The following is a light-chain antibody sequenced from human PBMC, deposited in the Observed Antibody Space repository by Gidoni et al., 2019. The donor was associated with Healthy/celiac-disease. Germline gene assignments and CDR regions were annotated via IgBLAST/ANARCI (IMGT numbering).Light chain of an antibody. Sequence: DIQLTQSPSFLSASVGDRVTITCRASQGISSYLAWYQQKPGKAPKLLIYAASTFQSGVPSRFSGSGSGTEFTLTISSLQPEDFATYYCQQLNSYPLTVXGXTNVEIK. CDR1: QGISSY. CDR2: AAS. V-gene: IGKV1-9*01. J-gene: IGKJ4*01. CDR3: QQLNSYPLT.